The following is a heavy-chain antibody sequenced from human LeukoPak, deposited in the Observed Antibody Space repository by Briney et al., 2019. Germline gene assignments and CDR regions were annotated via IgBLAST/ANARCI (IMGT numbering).Heavy chain of an antibody. Sequence: SETLSLTCTVSGGSISSSSYYWGWIRQPPGKGLEWIGSIYHSGSTYYNPSLKSRVTISVDTSENQFSLKLSSVTAADTAVYYCARGVARSAKFHFSYYFDYWGQGTLVTVSS. CDR1: GGSISSSSYY. J-gene: IGHJ4*02. D-gene: IGHD2-15*01. V-gene: IGHV4-39*07. CDR3: ARGVARSAKFHFSYYFDY. CDR2: IYHSGST.